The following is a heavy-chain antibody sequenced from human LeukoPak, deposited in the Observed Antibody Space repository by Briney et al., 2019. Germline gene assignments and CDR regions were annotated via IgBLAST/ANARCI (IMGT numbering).Heavy chain of an antibody. J-gene: IGHJ4*02. V-gene: IGHV3-11*01. CDR2: ISSSGNTI. CDR1: GFTFSDYY. D-gene: IGHD2/OR15-2a*01. Sequence: GGSLRLSCAASGFTFSDYYMSWIRQAPGKGLEWVSYISSSGNTIYYADSVRGRFTISRDNARNSLHLQMNSLRADDTAVYYCAKNRGATAGTFDYWGPGTLVTVSS. CDR3: AKNRGATAGTFDY.